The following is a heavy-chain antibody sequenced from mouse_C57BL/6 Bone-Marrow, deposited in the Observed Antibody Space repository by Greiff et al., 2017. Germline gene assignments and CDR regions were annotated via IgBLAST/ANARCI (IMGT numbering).Heavy chain of an antibody. J-gene: IGHJ2*01. V-gene: IGHV1-59*01. CDR3: ARVHYFDY. Sequence: QVQLQQPGAELVRPGTSVKLSCKASGYTFTSYWMHWVKQRPGQGLEWIGVIDPSDSYTNYNQKFKGKATLTVDTSSSTAYMQLSRLTSEDSAVYYCARVHYFDYWGQGTTLTVSS. CDR1: GYTFTSYW. CDR2: IDPSDSYT.